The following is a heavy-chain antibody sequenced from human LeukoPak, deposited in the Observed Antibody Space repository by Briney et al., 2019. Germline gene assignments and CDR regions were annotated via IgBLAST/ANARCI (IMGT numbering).Heavy chain of an antibody. CDR2: IYYSGST. D-gene: IGHD6-13*01. Sequence: SETLSLTCTVSGGSISSSSYYWGWIRQPPGKGLEWIGSIYYSGSTYHNPSLKSRVTISVDTSKNQFSLKLSSVTAADTAVYYCAKGSSFDYWGQGTLVTVSS. V-gene: IGHV4-39*07. CDR3: AKGSSFDY. CDR1: GGSISSSSYY. J-gene: IGHJ4*02.